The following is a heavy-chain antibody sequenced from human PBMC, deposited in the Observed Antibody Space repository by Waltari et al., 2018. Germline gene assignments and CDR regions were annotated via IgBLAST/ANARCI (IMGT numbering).Heavy chain of an antibody. J-gene: IGHJ6*03. Sequence: EVQLLESGGALVQPGGSLRLSCATSGFTFSLYAMTWVRQAPGKGVEWGSWIYDDGTKDSADSVKGRFTVYRDYAKSTLYLQRNSLRAEDTAVYYCAKQAITTVPNGDYFYYMDVWGKGTTVIVSS. CDR1: GFTFSLYA. CDR2: IYDDGTK. CDR3: AKQAITTVPNGDYFYYMDV. D-gene: IGHD4-4*01. V-gene: IGHV3-23*03.